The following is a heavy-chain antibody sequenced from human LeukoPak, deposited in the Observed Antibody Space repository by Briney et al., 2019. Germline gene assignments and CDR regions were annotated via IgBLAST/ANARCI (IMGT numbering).Heavy chain of an antibody. D-gene: IGHD3-9*01. CDR2: IIPIFGTA. J-gene: IGHJ6*03. V-gene: IGHV1-69*13. CDR1: GGTFSSYA. CDR3: ARDREYYDILTGPPKNYYYYYMDV. Sequence: SVKVSCKASGGTFSSYAISWVRPAPGQGLEWMGGIIPIFGTANYAQKFQGRVTITADESTSTAYMELSSLRSEDTAVYYCARDREYYDILTGPPKNYYYYYMDVWGKGTTVTVSS.